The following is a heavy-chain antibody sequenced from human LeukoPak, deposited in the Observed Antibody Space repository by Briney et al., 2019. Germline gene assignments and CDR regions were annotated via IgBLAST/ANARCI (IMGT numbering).Heavy chain of an antibody. Sequence: GGSLRLSCVGSGFIFSSYSMNWVRQAPGKGLEWVSSISSGSSYIYYADSVKGRFTISRDNAKNSLYLQMNSLRAEDTAVYYCARDDTMIVNWFDPWGQGTLVTVSS. J-gene: IGHJ5*02. CDR2: ISSGSSYI. D-gene: IGHD3-22*01. CDR1: GFIFSSYS. CDR3: ARDDTMIVNWFDP. V-gene: IGHV3-21*01.